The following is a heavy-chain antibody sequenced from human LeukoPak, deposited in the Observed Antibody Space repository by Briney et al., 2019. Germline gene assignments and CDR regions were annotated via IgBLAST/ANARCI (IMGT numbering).Heavy chain of an antibody. D-gene: IGHD3-10*01. CDR1: GFTFSSHA. CDR2: ISGSGSST. Sequence: GGSLRLSCAASGFTFSSHAMTWVRQAPGKGLAWVSSISGSGSSTDYADSVKGRFTISRGNSKNTLHLQMNNLRAEDTAVYYCATFRGSGYYYNAMDVWGQGTTLTVSS. V-gene: IGHV3-23*01. J-gene: IGHJ6*02. CDR3: ATFRGSGYYYNAMDV.